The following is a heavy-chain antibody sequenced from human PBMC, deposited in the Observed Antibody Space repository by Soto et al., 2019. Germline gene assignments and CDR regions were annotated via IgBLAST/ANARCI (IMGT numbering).Heavy chain of an antibody. Sequence: EVQLVESGGGLVQPGGSLRLSCAASGFTFSLYSMSWVRQAPGKGLEWVSYISRSSTGIHYADSVKGRFTISRDDATNSMHLQMNSLREGDTAVYYCARAVTSGLDVWGQGTAVSISS. CDR1: GFTFSLYS. CDR2: ISRSSTGI. D-gene: IGHD2-21*02. J-gene: IGHJ6*02. CDR3: ARAVTSGLDV. V-gene: IGHV3-48*02.